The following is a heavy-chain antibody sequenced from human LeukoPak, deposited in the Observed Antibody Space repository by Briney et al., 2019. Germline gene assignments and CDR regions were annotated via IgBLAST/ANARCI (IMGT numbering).Heavy chain of an antibody. CDR1: GFTFSSYG. J-gene: IGHJ4*02. CDR3: ARGIEDRITIFGY. Sequence: GGSLRLSCAASGFTFSSYGMHWVRQAPGKGLEWVAVISYDGSNKYYADSVKGRFTISRDNAKNSLYLQMNSLRAEDTAVYYCARGIEDRITIFGYWGQGTLVTVSS. CDR2: ISYDGSNK. D-gene: IGHD3-3*01. V-gene: IGHV3-30*03.